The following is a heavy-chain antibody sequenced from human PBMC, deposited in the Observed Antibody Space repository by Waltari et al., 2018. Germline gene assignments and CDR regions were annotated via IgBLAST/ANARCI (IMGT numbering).Heavy chain of an antibody. D-gene: IGHD3-3*01. CDR2: IKQSGST. V-gene: IGHV4-34*01. CDR3: ARGGVVPYYYYYYYMDV. J-gene: IGHJ6*03. CDR1: GGSFSGYY. Sequence: QVQLQQWGAGLLKPSETLSLTCAVYGGSFSGYYWSWIRQPPGKGLAWSGEIKQSGSTNYNESISGRVTRSVDTSKDQFSLRLSYVTAADTAVYYCARGGVVPYYYYYYYMDVWGKGTTVTVSS.